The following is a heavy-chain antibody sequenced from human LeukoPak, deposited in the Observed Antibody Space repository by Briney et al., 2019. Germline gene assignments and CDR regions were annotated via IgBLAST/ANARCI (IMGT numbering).Heavy chain of an antibody. D-gene: IGHD6-19*01. CDR3: ARDSSGWSRDY. CDR2: INRGSNHI. CDR1: RFTFSAYS. J-gene: IGHJ4*02. Sequence: GGSLRLSCAASRFTFSAYSMSWVRQAPGKGLEWVSSINRGSNHIYYADAVKGRFTISRDNAKNSLYLQMNSLRAEDTAIYYCARDSSGWSRDYWGQGTLVTVSS. V-gene: IGHV3-21*06.